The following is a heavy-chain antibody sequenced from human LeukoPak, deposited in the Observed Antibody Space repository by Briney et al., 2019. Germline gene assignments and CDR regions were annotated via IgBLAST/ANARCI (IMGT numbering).Heavy chain of an antibody. CDR3: ARKGNALDF. J-gene: IGHJ3*01. Sequence: GGSLRLSCAASGFTFSSYWMTWVRQAPGKGLEWVANIKLDVSETYYVDSVRGRFTISRDNTKNSLYLQMDSLRAEDTAVYYCARKGNALDFWGQGTMVTVSS. D-gene: IGHD3-10*01. CDR1: GFTFSSYW. CDR2: IKLDVSET. V-gene: IGHV3-7*01.